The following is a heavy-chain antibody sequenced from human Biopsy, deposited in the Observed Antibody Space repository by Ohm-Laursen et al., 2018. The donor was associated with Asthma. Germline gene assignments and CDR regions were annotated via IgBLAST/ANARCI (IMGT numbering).Heavy chain of an antibody. V-gene: IGHV3-30*01. CDR3: VRDGTDDAFDI. J-gene: IGHJ3*02. CDR1: GFSFSNFA. CDR2: ISKDASTQ. Sequence: SLRLSCAAPGFSFSNFAIHWVRQAPGKGLEWVGVISKDASTQDYADSVKGRSTMARDNSKNTLDLQMNSLREEDTAVYYCVRDGTDDAFDIWGQGTVVSVSS. D-gene: IGHD1-1*01.